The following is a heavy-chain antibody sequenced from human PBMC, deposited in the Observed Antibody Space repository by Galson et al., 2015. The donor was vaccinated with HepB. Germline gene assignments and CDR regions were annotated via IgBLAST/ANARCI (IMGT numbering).Heavy chain of an antibody. CDR3: ASLSSGSSWRNLGYYGLDV. CDR2: ISGSGGST. Sequence: SLSLSCAASGFTFSSYAMSWVRQAPGKGLEWVSAISGSGGSTYYADSVKGRFTISRDNSKNTLYLQMNSLRAEDTAVYYCASLSSGSSWRNLGYYGLDVWGRGTTVIVSS. CDR1: GFTFSSYA. V-gene: IGHV3-23*01. J-gene: IGHJ6*02. D-gene: IGHD6-6*01.